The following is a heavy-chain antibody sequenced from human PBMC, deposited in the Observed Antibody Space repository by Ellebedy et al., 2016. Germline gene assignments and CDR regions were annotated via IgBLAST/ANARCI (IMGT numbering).Heavy chain of an antibody. CDR1: GFTFSSYS. D-gene: IGHD2-15*01. CDR3: AREDCSGGSCFPDY. J-gene: IGHJ4*02. CDR2: ISSSSSTL. Sequence: LSLTCAASGFTFSSYSMNWVRQAPGKGLEWVSYISSSSSTLYYADSVKGRFTISRDNAKNSLYLEMKSLRAEDTAVYYCAREDCSGGSCFPDYWGQGTLVTVSS. V-gene: IGHV3-48*01.